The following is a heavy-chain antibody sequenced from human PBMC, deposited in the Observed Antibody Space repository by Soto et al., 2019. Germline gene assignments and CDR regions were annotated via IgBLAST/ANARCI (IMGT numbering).Heavy chain of an antibody. Sequence: SETLSLTCAVYGGSFSGYYWSWIRQPPGKGLEWIGEINHSGRTNYNPSLKSRVTISVDTSKNQFSLKLSSVTAADTAVYYCARVEGQQIDYWGQGTLVTVSS. D-gene: IGHD6-13*01. CDR2: INHSGRT. CDR3: ARVEGQQIDY. V-gene: IGHV4-34*01. J-gene: IGHJ4*02. CDR1: GGSFSGYY.